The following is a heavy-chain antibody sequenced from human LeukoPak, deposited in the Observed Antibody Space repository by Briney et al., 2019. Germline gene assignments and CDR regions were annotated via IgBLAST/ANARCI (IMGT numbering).Heavy chain of an antibody. CDR2: INHSGST. D-gene: IGHD3-10*01. V-gene: IGHV4-34*01. CDR3: ARHGTHYYGSGSYYKRPQYYFDY. Sequence: PSETLSLTCAVYGGSFSGYYWSWIRQPPGKGLEWIGEINHSGSTNYNPSLKSRINISVDTSKNQVSLKLRSVTAADTAVYYCARHGTHYYGSGSYYKRPQYYFDYWGQGTLVTVSS. J-gene: IGHJ4*02. CDR1: GGSFSGYY.